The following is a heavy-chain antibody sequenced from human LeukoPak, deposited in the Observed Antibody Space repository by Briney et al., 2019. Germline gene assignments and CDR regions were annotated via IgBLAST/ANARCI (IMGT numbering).Heavy chain of an antibody. CDR3: ASYFSGSYSFDF. CDR1: GFTFSGYD. Sequence: PGGSLRLSCAVSGFTFSGYDMNWVRQAPGKGLEWVSSISSSSSYIFYADSVKGRFTISRGNAKNSLFLQMNSLRAEDTAMYYCASYFSGSYSFDFWGQGTLVTVSS. J-gene: IGHJ4*02. D-gene: IGHD1-26*01. CDR2: ISSSSSYI. V-gene: IGHV3-21*01.